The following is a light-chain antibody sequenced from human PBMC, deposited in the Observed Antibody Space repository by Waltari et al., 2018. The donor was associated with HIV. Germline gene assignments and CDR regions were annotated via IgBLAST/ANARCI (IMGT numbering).Light chain of an antibody. CDR2: GAS. J-gene: IGKJ1*01. CDR3: QQYGSSSWT. Sequence: ESVLTQSPGTLSLSPGERATLSCRASQSVSSSYLAWYQQQPGQATRLLIYGASTRATGIPDRFSGSGSGTDFTLTISRLEPEDFAVYYCQQYGSSSWTFGQGTKVEIK. V-gene: IGKV3-20*01. CDR1: QSVSSSY.